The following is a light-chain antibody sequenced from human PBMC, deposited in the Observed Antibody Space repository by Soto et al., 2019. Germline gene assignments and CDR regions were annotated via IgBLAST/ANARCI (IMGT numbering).Light chain of an antibody. CDR1: SSDVGGYNY. CDR2: EVA. Sequence: QSALTQPASVSGSPGQSITISCTGTSSDVGGYNYVSWYQQHPGKAPKLIIYEVAHRPSGVSDRFSGSKSGNTASLTISGLQADDEADYYCQSYDSGVTGSVFGTGTKLTVL. J-gene: IGLJ1*01. CDR3: QSYDSGVTGSV. V-gene: IGLV2-14*01.